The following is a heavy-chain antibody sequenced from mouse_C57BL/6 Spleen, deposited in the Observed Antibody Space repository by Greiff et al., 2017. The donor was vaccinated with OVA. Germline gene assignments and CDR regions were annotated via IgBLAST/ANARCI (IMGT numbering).Heavy chain of an antibody. CDR3: AGTTVVAPDY. CDR1: GYTFTDYN. D-gene: IGHD1-1*01. Sequence: EVQLQESGPELVKPGASVKMSCKASGYTFTDYNMHWVKQSHGKSLEWIGYINPNNGGTSYNQKFKGKATLTVNKSSSTAYMELRSLTSEDAAVYYCAGTTVVAPDYWGQGTTLTVSS. J-gene: IGHJ2*01. CDR2: INPNNGGT. V-gene: IGHV1-22*01.